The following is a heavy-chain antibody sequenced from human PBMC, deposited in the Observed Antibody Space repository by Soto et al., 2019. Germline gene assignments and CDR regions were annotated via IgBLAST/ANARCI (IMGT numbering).Heavy chain of an antibody. Sequence: QVQIVQSGAEVKKPGASVKVSCKASGYTFSSSAMHWVRQAPGQSLEWMGWINVGTDKTEYSRRLQGRVTITKDTSASTADMELSGLTSEDTAVYYCAKSNGGWVPDFWGPGTLVTVSS. CDR1: GYTFSSSA. CDR3: AKSNGGWVPDF. CDR2: INVGTDKT. D-gene: IGHD6-19*01. V-gene: IGHV1-3*01. J-gene: IGHJ4*02.